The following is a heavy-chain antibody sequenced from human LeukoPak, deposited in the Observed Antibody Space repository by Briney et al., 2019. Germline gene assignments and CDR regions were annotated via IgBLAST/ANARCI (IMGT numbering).Heavy chain of an antibody. V-gene: IGHV4-34*01. CDR3: ARLYKPVFLGYCSGGSCYSGADY. Sequence: SETLSLTCAVYGGSFSGYYWSWIRQPPGKGLEWIGEINHSGSTNYNPSLKSRVTISVDTSKNQFSLKLSSVTAADTAVYYCARLYKPVFLGYCSGGSCYSGADYWGQGTLVTVSS. D-gene: IGHD2-15*01. CDR2: INHSGST. J-gene: IGHJ4*02. CDR1: GGSFSGYY.